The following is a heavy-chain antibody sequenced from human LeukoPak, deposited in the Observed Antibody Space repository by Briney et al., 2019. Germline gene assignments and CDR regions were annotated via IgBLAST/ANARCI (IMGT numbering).Heavy chain of an antibody. CDR3: AGELLGLSFDY. CDR2: ISPSGDII. V-gene: IGHV3-11*04. CDR1: GFSFSDYY. Sequence: PGGSLRLSCAASGFSFSDYYMSWIRQTPGEGLEWVSYISPSGDIIYYADSVKDRFTISRDNAKNSLYLQMNSLRAEDTAVYYCAGELLGLSFDYWGQGTLVTVSS. J-gene: IGHJ4*02. D-gene: IGHD3-10*01.